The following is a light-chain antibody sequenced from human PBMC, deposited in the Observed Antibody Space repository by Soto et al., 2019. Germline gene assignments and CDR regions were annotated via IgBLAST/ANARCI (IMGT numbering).Light chain of an antibody. V-gene: IGKV3-20*01. Sequence: EVVMRQSPATLSVSPGEGATLSCRASQGIGDTLAWYQQKPGQAPRLLIYGASSRATGIPDRFSGSGSGTDFTLTISRLEPEDFAVYYCQQYGSSPRTFGQGTKVDI. CDR1: QGIGDT. J-gene: IGKJ1*01. CDR3: QQYGSSPRT. CDR2: GAS.